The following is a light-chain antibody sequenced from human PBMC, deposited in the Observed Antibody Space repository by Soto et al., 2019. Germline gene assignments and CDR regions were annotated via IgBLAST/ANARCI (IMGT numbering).Light chain of an antibody. Sequence: QSALTQPASVSGSPGQSITISCTVSSGDVGGYGYVSWYQQHPGKAPKLIIYEVTKRPSGVSNRFSGSKSGNTASLTISGLQSDDEADYYCTSYTNTSLLRTVFGTGTKVTVL. V-gene: IGLV2-14*01. J-gene: IGLJ1*01. CDR2: EVT. CDR3: TSYTNTSLLRTV. CDR1: SGDVGGYGY.